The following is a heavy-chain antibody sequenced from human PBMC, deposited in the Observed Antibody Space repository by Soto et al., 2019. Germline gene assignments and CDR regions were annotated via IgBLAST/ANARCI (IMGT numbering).Heavy chain of an antibody. Sequence: SETLSLTCAVSGYSISSSNWWGWIRQPPGKGLEWIGYIYYSGTTYYNPSLKSRVTMSVDTSKNQFSLKLTSVTAVDTAVYYCARQQWLVLNAFDIWGQGTMVTVSS. CDR1: GYSISSSNW. J-gene: IGHJ3*02. CDR2: IYYSGTT. V-gene: IGHV4-28*01. D-gene: IGHD6-19*01. CDR3: ARQQWLVLNAFDI.